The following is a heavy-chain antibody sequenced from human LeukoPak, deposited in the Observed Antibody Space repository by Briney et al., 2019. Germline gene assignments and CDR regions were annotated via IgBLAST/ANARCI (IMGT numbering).Heavy chain of an antibody. V-gene: IGHV3-20*04. CDR3: ARGSAYDFWSGYPIEAFDI. CDR2: INWNGGST. Sequence: GGSLRLSCADSRVTFDDYGMSWVRQAPGKGLEWVSGINWNGGSTGYADSVKGRFTISRDNAKNSLYLQMNSLRAEDTALYYCARGSAYDFWSGYPIEAFDIWGQGTMVTVSS. D-gene: IGHD3-3*01. CDR1: RVTFDDYG. J-gene: IGHJ3*02.